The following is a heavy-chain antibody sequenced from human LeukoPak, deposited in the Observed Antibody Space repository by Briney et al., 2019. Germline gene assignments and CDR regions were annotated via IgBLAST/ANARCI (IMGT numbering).Heavy chain of an antibody. J-gene: IGHJ6*02. CDR3: AREEGFWSGYHDRDV. CDR1: GGSISSSSYY. V-gene: IGHV4-39*02. CDR2: IYYSGST. D-gene: IGHD3-3*01. Sequence: EPSETLSLTCTVSGGSISSSSYYWGWIRQPPGKGLEWIGSIYYSGSTYYNPSLKSRVTISVDTSKNQFSLKLSSVTAADTAVYYCAREEGFWSGYHDRDVWGQGTTVTVSS.